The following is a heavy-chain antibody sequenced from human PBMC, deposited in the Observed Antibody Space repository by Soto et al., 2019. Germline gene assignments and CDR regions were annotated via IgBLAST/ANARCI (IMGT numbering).Heavy chain of an antibody. CDR2: ISAYNGNT. CDR3: AREVITFGGVIAYFVY. J-gene: IGHJ4*02. Sequence: ASVKVSCKASGYAFSMFGISWVRQAPGQGLEWMGWISAYNGNTNYAQKLQGRVTMTTDTSTSTAYMELRSLRSDDTAVYYCAREVITFGGVIAYFVYWGQGTLVTVSS. D-gene: IGHD3-16*02. CDR1: GYAFSMFG. V-gene: IGHV1-18*01.